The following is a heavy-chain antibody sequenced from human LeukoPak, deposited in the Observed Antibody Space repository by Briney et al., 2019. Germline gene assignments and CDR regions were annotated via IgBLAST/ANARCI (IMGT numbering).Heavy chain of an antibody. D-gene: IGHD3-10*01. Sequence: GGSLRLSCAASGFTFSSYAMHWVRQAPGKGLEYVSAISSNGGSTYYANSVKDRFTISRDNSKNTLYLQMGSLRAEDMAVYYCARDGYYGSGSYTLGYYGMDVWGQGTTVTVSS. CDR2: ISSNGGST. CDR1: GFTFSSYA. CDR3: ARDGYYGSGSYTLGYYGMDV. J-gene: IGHJ6*02. V-gene: IGHV3-64*01.